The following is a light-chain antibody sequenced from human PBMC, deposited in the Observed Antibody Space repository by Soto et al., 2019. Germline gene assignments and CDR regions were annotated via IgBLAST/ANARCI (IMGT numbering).Light chain of an antibody. CDR2: GAS. J-gene: IGKJ1*01. Sequence: VSPGERATLSCRASQSVNSNLVWYQQKPGQAPRLLIYGASTRATGIPGRFSGSGYGTEFTLTISSLQSEDFAVYYCQQYNNWLWTFGQGTKVEIK. V-gene: IGKV3-15*01. CDR3: QQYNNWLWT. CDR1: QSVNSN.